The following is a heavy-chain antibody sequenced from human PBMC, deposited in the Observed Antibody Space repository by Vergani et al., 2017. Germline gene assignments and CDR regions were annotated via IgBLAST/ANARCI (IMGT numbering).Heavy chain of an antibody. CDR2: ISWNSKSE. V-gene: IGHV3-9*01. Sequence: VQLVASGGDLVEPGRSLRLSCAASGCIFDDYAMHWVRQVPGKGLEWVSGISWNSKSEAYADSVKGRFAISRDNAKNSLYLQMNSLRPEDTAQYYCAKDHGGYCTNGNCLFGSWGQGTPVTVSS. CDR1: GCIFDDYA. J-gene: IGHJ4*02. CDR3: AKDHGGYCTNGNCLFGS. D-gene: IGHD2-8*01.